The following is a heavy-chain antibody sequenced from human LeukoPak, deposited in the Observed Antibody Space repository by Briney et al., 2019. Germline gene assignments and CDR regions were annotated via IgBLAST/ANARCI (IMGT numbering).Heavy chain of an antibody. D-gene: IGHD6-13*01. CDR1: GFTFSSYW. Sequence: GGSLRLSCAASGFTFSSYWMHWVRQAPGKGLVWVSRINSDGSSTSYADSVKGRFTISRDNAKNTLYLQMNSLRAEDTAVYYCARDGYSSSWYSSLDRFDYWGQGTLVTVSS. V-gene: IGHV3-74*01. J-gene: IGHJ4*02. CDR2: INSDGSST. CDR3: ARDGYSSSWYSSLDRFDY.